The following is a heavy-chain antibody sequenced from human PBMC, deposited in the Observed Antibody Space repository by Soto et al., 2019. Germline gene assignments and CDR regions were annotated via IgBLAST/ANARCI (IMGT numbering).Heavy chain of an antibody. V-gene: IGHV3-23*01. Sequence: VQLLGSGGGLVQPGGSLRLSCAASGFTFSSYAMGWVRQAPGKGLEWVSTITNSGGSTYYADSVKGRFTISRDNSKNTLYVQMNSLRAADTAIYYCARYNSGWSYFFDYWGQGTLVTVSS. CDR3: ARYNSGWSYFFDY. D-gene: IGHD6-19*01. CDR2: ITNSGGST. J-gene: IGHJ4*02. CDR1: GFTFSSYA.